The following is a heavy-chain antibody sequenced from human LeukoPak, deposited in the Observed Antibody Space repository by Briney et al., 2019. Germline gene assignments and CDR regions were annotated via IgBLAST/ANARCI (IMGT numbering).Heavy chain of an antibody. J-gene: IGHJ6*02. V-gene: IGHV4-4*02. CDR2: IYLYGTT. Sequence: TSETLSLTCSVSIGSISSSKWWSWVRQSPVKGLEWIGEIYLYGTTNYNPSFTSRVTMSVDRSRNQFSLKLTSVTAADTAIYYCARQKWEQQGRDYYFNGLDVWGPGTTVIVSS. CDR3: ARQKWEQQGRDYYFNGLDV. CDR1: IGSISSSKW. D-gene: IGHD1/OR15-1a*01.